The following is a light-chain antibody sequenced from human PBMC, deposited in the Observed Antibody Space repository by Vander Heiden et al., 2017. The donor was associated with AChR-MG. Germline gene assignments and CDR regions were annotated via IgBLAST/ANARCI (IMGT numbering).Light chain of an antibody. Sequence: DIVMTPPPASLAVALGERATINCKSSQSVLYSSNNKNYLAWYQQKPGQPPKLLIYWASTRESGVPDRFSGSGSGTDFTLTISSLQAEDVAVYYCQQYYSTPCTFGQGTKVEIK. CDR3: QQYYSTPCT. CDR2: WAS. V-gene: IGKV4-1*01. CDR1: QSVLYSSNNKNY. J-gene: IGKJ1*01.